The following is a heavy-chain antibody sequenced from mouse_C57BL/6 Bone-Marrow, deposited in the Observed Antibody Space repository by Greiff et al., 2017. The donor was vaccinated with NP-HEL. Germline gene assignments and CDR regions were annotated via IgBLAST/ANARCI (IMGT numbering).Heavy chain of an antibody. CDR1: GFSLTSYG. D-gene: IGHD2-3*01. Sequence: QVQLKQSGPGLVAPSQSLSITCTVSGFSLTSYGVDWVRQSPGKGLEWLGVIWGVGSTNYNSARKSRLSISKDNSKSQVFVKRNSLQTDDTAMYYCARIDGPYAMDYWGQGTSVTVSS. J-gene: IGHJ4*01. V-gene: IGHV2-6*01. CDR3: ARIDGPYAMDY. CDR2: IWGVGST.